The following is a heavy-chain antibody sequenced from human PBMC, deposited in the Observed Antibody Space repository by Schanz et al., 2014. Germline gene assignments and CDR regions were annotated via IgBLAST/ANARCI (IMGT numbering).Heavy chain of an antibody. D-gene: IGHD3-3*01. CDR1: GYTFTRSG. CDR2: IGGSDGNT. Sequence: QVQLVQSGGEVKTPGASVKVSCKASGYTFTRSGISWVRQAPGQGLEWMGWIGGSDGNTNFAQKFQGRVTMTTDKSTSTVYMELRSLTSDDSAVYYCARESVSRTRLFDPWGQGTLVTVSS. J-gene: IGHJ5*02. V-gene: IGHV1-18*01. CDR3: ARESVSRTRLFDP.